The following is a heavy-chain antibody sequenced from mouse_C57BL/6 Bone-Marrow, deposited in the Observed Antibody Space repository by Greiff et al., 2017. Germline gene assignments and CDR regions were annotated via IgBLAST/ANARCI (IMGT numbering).Heavy chain of an antibody. Sequence: VKLMESGAELARPGASVKLSCKASGYTFTSYGISWVKQRTGQGLEWIGEIYPRSGNTYYNEKFKGKATLTADKSSSTAYMELRSLTSEDSAVYVCARTDGYRAMDYWGQGTAVTVSS. CDR2: IYPRSGNT. CDR3: ARTDGYRAMDY. D-gene: IGHD2-3*01. V-gene: IGHV1-81*01. CDR1: GYTFTSYG. J-gene: IGHJ4*01.